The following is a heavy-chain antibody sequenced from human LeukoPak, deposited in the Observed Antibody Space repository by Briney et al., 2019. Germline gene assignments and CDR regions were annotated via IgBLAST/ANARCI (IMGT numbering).Heavy chain of an antibody. V-gene: IGHV3-7*01. CDR2: IKEDGNTE. D-gene: IGHD3-10*01. CDR3: ARGLWFGPKPEYFDY. CDR1: GFTFKNYW. Sequence: GGSLRLSCEVSGFTFKNYWMTWVRQAPGKGLEWVASIKEDGNTEWYVDSVKGRFTISRDNAKNSLYLQMNSLRAEDTAVYYCARGLWFGPKPEYFDYWGQGTLVTVSS. J-gene: IGHJ4*02.